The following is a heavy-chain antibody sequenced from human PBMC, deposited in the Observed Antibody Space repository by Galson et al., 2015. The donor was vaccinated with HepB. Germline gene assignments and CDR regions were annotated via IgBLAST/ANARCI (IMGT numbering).Heavy chain of an antibody. D-gene: IGHD2-15*01. CDR1: GFIFSSHG. J-gene: IGHJ4*02. CDR3: VRPFCNGGNCPPHELGN. V-gene: IGHV3-33*08. CDR2: IWYDGTSK. Sequence: SLRLSCAASGFIFSSHGMHWVRQAPGKGLEWVALIWYDGTSKYYADSVKGRFSISRDNSKNTVYLQMNSLRADDTAVYYCVRPFCNGGNCPPHELGNWGQGTLVTVTS.